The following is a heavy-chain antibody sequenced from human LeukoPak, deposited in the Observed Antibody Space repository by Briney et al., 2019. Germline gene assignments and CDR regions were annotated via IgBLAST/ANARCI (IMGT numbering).Heavy chain of an antibody. V-gene: IGHV3-66*01. J-gene: IGHJ4*02. CDR3: ARSDLDC. Sequence: GGSLRLSCAASGFDVSTSYMNWVRQAPGKGLEWVSIIFGGGSIFYADSVKGRFTISRDSSNNTLDLQMNSLRAEDTAVYYCARSDLDCWGQGTLVTVPS. CDR2: IFGGGSI. CDR1: GFDVSTSY. D-gene: IGHD2-21*02.